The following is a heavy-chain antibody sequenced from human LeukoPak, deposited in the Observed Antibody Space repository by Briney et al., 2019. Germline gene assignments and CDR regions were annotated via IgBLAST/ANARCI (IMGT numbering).Heavy chain of an antibody. V-gene: IGHV1-8*01. J-gene: IGHJ6*03. Sequence: GASVKVSCKASGYTFTSYDINWVRQATGQGLEWMGWMNPNSGNTGYAQKFQGRVTMTRNTSISTAYMELSSLRSEDTAVYYCARGSSSSWYFKIHYYYMDVWGKGTTVTISS. CDR3: ARGSSSSWYFKIHYYYMDV. D-gene: IGHD6-13*01. CDR2: MNPNSGNT. CDR1: GYTFTSYD.